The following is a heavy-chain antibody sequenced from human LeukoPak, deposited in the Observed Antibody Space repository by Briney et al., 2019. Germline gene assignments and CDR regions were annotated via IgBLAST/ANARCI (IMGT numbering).Heavy chain of an antibody. D-gene: IGHD1-26*01. J-gene: IGHJ4*02. Sequence: PSGTLSLTCAVSGGSILTTNWWSWVRQPPGKGLEWIGEVHLSGASNYNPSLKSRVNMSIDKSKNQLSLELSSVTAADTAIYYCTIESGAFSPFGFWGQGTLVTVSS. CDR2: VHLSGAS. CDR3: TIESGAFSPFGF. V-gene: IGHV4-4*02. CDR1: GGSILTTNW.